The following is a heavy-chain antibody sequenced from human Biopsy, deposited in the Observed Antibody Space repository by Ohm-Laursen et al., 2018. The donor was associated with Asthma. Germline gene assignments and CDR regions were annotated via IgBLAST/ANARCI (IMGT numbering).Heavy chain of an antibody. CDR1: GYSISNGGYY. D-gene: IGHD3-3*01. Sequence: PSQTLSLTCCVSGYSISNGGYYWTWVRQRPGKGLEWIGNIYHRGNTKHNPSLKSRLSFSVDTSKNQFSLKLSSVTAADTAIYFCARDYYDFWNRSVYTYFGMDVWGRGTTVVVSS. V-gene: IGHV4-31*03. CDR2: IYHRGNT. CDR3: ARDYYDFWNRSVYTYFGMDV. J-gene: IGHJ6*02.